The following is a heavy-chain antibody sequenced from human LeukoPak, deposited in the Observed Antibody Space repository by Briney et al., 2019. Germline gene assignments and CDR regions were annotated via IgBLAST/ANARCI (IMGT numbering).Heavy chain of an antibody. CDR3: AKGYDFWSGYYHDGAFDI. D-gene: IGHD3-3*01. CDR1: GFTFSSYA. V-gene: IGHV3-23*01. CDR2: ISGSGGST. J-gene: IGHJ3*02. Sequence: GGSLRLSCAASGFTFSSYAMSWVRQAPGKGLEWVSAISGSGGSTYYADSVKGRFTISRDNSKNTLYLQMNSLGAEDTAVYYCAKGYDFWSGYYHDGAFDIWGQGTMVTVSS.